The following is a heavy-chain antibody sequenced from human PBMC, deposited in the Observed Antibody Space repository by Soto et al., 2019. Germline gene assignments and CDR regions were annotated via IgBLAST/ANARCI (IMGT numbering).Heavy chain of an antibody. Sequence: SETLSLTCAVSGGSIGGAGYSWSWIRQPPRGGLDWIGYIYESGTILYNPSLKTRLTISLNWSDKQFSLTLNSVTAADTAVYYCARAQFYPRSGNYHNLMFDPWGQGTQGTVSA. D-gene: IGHD3-10*01. J-gene: IGHJ5*02. V-gene: IGHV4-30-2*01. CDR1: GGSIGGAGYS. CDR3: ARAQFYPRSGNYHNLMFDP. CDR2: IYESGTI.